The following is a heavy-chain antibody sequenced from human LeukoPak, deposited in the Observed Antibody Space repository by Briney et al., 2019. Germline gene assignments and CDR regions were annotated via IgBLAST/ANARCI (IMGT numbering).Heavy chain of an antibody. CDR2: INPSGGST. J-gene: IGHJ4*02. D-gene: IGHD2-21*02. V-gene: IGHV1-46*01. CDR3: ARDNYCGGDCRAFDY. Sequence: INPSGGSTSYAQKFQGRVTMTRDTSTSTVYMELSSLRSEDTAVYYCARDNYCGGDCRAFDYWGQGTLVTVSS.